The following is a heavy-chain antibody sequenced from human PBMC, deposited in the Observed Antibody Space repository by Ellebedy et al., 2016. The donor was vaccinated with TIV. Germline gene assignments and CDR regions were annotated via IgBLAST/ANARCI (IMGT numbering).Heavy chain of an antibody. V-gene: IGHV1-18*01. CDR2: ISGYSGNT. J-gene: IGHJ5*01. CDR1: GGTFSSYA. D-gene: IGHD6-19*01. Sequence: AASVKVSCKASGGTFSSYAISWVRQAPGQGLEWMGGISGYSGNTDYAQKFQGRVTMTTDTGTNTGYMELTSLTSDDTAVYYCARGSGPNWLDPWGQGTLVTVSS. CDR3: ARGSGPNWLDP.